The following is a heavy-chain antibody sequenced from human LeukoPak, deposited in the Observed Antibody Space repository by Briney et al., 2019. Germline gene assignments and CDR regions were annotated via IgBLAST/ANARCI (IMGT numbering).Heavy chain of an antibody. D-gene: IGHD5-18*01. CDR2: MNPNSGNT. J-gene: IGHJ4*02. CDR3: ARVAGYSYGFDY. CDR1: GYTFTSYD. V-gene: IGHV1-8*01. Sequence: GASVKVSCKASGYTFTSYDINWVRQATGQGLEWMGWMNPNSGNTGYAQKFQGRVTMTTDTSTSTAYMELRSLRSDDTAVYYCARVAGYSYGFDYWGQGSLVTVSS.